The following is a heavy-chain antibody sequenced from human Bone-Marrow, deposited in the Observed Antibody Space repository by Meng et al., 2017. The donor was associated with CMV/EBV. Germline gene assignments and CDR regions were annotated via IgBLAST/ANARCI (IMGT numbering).Heavy chain of an antibody. CDR1: GGSISSYY. CDR3: ARSASSGSYFSWFDP. D-gene: IGHD1-26*01. Sequence: ESLKITCTVSGGSISSYYWNWIRQSPGKGLEWIGYIYYSGNTDYNPSLKSRVTISVDTSKNQFSLKLSSVTAADTALYYCARSASSGSYFSWFDPWGQGTLVTVSS. J-gene: IGHJ5*02. V-gene: IGHV4-59*01. CDR2: IYYSGNT.